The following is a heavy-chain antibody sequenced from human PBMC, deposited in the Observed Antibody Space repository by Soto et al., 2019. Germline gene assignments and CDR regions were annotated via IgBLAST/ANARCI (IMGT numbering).Heavy chain of an antibody. Sequence: SETLALTCTVSGGSISTYYWSWIRQPPGKGLEWLGYIYYNGNSYYNPSLKSRLTMSVDTSKNQFSLRLSSATAADTAIYYCAKVSIVSESYNYYAMDVWGQGTTVTVSS. J-gene: IGHJ6*02. D-gene: IGHD2-21*01. CDR1: GGSISTYY. CDR2: IYYNGNS. CDR3: AKVSIVSESYNYYAMDV. V-gene: IGHV4-59*01.